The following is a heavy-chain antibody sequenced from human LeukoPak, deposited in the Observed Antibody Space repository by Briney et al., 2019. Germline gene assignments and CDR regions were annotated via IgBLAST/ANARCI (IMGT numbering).Heavy chain of an antibody. Sequence: SETLSLTCTVSGGSISSSSYYWGWIRQPPGKGLEWIGEINHSGSTNYNPSLKSRVTISVDTSKNQFSLKLSSVTAADTAVYYCARGRIAARPYYYYGMDVWGQGTTVTVSS. CDR3: ARGRIAARPYYYYGMDV. V-gene: IGHV4-39*07. CDR2: INHSGST. J-gene: IGHJ6*02. D-gene: IGHD6-6*01. CDR1: GGSISSSSYY.